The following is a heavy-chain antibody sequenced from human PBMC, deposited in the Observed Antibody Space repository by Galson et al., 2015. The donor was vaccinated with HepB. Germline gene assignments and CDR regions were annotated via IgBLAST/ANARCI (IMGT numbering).Heavy chain of an antibody. CDR2: IYYSGST. CDR1: GGPISSYY. CDR3: ARTVFDDSSKENAFDI. D-gene: IGHD3-22*01. Sequence: ETLSLTCTVSGGPISSYYWSWIRQPPGKGLEWIGYIYYSGSTNYNPSLKSRVTISVDTSKNQFSLKLSSVTAADTAVYYCARTVFDDSSKENAFDIWGQGTMVTVSS. J-gene: IGHJ3*02. V-gene: IGHV4-59*01.